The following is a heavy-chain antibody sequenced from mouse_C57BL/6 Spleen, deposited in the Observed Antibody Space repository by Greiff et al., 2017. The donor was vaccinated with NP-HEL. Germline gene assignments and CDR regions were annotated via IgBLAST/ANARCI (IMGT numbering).Heavy chain of an antibody. Sequence: QVQLQQPGAELVKPGASVKLSCKASGYTFTSYWMHWVKQRPGQGLEWIGMIHPNSGSTNYNEKFKSKATLTVDKSSSTAYMQLSSLTSEDSAVYYCARRAYYDYDVPHFDYWGQGTTLTVSS. D-gene: IGHD2-4*01. CDR3: ARRAYYDYDVPHFDY. CDR2: IHPNSGST. J-gene: IGHJ2*01. CDR1: GYTFTSYW. V-gene: IGHV1-64*01.